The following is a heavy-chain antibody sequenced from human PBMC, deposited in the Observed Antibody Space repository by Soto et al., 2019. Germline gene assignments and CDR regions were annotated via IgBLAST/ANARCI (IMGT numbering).Heavy chain of an antibody. D-gene: IGHD2-21*01. CDR3: DCGAVVWYGLDV. CDR2: MLYTGST. V-gene: IGHV4-39*01. Sequence: QLQLQESGPGLVKPSETLSLTCTVSGGSISNNRHYWGWFRQPPGKGLEWLGSMLYTGSTFYIPYLKRGVTLSVATAAHPVFPKLNSVTAADRAVNYCDCGAVVWYGLDVWGQGTTVTVSS. J-gene: IGHJ6*02. CDR1: GGSISNNRHY.